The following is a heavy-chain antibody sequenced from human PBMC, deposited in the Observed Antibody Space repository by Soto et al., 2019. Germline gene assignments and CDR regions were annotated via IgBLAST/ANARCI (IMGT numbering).Heavy chain of an antibody. CDR3: ARLRGTSFDL. Sequence: EVQLVESGGGLVQPGGSLRLSCAASGFTFSDHHMDWVRQAPGKGLEWVGRARNKANSYTTAYAASVKGRFTISRDDSKHSLSLQMNSLKTEDTAVYFCARLRGTSFDLWGQGPLVTVSS. CDR2: ARNKANSYTT. CDR1: GFTFSDHH. V-gene: IGHV3-72*01. J-gene: IGHJ4*02.